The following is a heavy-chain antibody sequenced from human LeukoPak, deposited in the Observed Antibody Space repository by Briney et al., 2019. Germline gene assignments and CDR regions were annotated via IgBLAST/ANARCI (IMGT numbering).Heavy chain of an antibody. Sequence: PSQTLSLTCTASGGSISNSVYYWGWIRQPAGKGLEWIGRTSSSGHTNYNPSLKSRVTISVDTSKNQFSLKLSSVTAADRGMYYCAGDDCSSSSCYLFHWGQGTLVTVSS. J-gene: IGHJ4*02. V-gene: IGHV4-61*02. CDR3: AGDDCSSSSCYLFH. D-gene: IGHD2-2*01. CDR1: GGSISNSVYY. CDR2: TSSSGHT.